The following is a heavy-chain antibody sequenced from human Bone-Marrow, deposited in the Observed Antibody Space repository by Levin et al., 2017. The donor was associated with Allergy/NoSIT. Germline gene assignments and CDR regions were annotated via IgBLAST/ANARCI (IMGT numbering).Heavy chain of an antibody. J-gene: IGHJ6*02. CDR3: ARDSGTRNYYYYGMDV. D-gene: IGHD1-7*01. CDR1: GGSISSGGYY. V-gene: IGHV4-31*03. Sequence: SETLSLTCTVSGGSISSGGYYWSWIRQHPGKGLEWIGYIYYSGSTYYNPSLKSRVTISLDTSKNQFSLKLSSVTAADTAVYYCARDSGTRNYYYYGMDVWGQGTTVTVSS. CDR2: IYYSGST.